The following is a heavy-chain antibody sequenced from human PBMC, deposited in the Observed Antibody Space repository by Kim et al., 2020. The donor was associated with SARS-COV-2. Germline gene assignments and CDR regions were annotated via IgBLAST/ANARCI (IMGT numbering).Heavy chain of an antibody. CDR1: GFTFSSYE. V-gene: IGHV3-48*03. Sequence: GGSLRLSCAASGFTFSSYEMNWVRQAPGKGLEWVSYISSSGSTIYYADSVKGRFTISRDNAKNSLYLQMNSLRAEDTAVYYCRKPNYYYGMDVWGQGTTVTVSS. J-gene: IGHJ6*02. CDR3: RKPNYYYGMDV. CDR2: ISSSGSTI.